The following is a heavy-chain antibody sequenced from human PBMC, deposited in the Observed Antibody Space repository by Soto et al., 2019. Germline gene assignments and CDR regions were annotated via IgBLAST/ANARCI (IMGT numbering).Heavy chain of an antibody. Sequence: VASVKVSCKASGYTFTSYAMHWVRQAPGQRLEWMGWINAGNGNTKYSQKFQGRVTITRDTSASTAYMELSSLRSEDTAVYYCATGPIAVAPIDYWGQGTLVTVSS. CDR3: ATGPIAVAPIDY. CDR1: GYTFTSYA. V-gene: IGHV1-3*01. D-gene: IGHD6-19*01. CDR2: INAGNGNT. J-gene: IGHJ4*02.